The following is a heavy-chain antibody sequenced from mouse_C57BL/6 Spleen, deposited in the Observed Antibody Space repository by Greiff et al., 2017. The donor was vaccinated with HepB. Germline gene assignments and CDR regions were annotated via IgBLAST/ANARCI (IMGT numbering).Heavy chain of an antibody. CDR3: ARSYYGSDDY. V-gene: IGHV1-81*01. CDR1: GYTFTSYG. Sequence: VNVVESGAELARPGASVKLSCKASGYTFTSYGISWVKQRTGQGLEWIGEIYPRSGNTYYNEKFKGKATLTADKSSSTAYMELRSLTSEDSAVYFCARSYYGSDDYWGQGTTLTVSS. J-gene: IGHJ2*01. CDR2: IYPRSGNT. D-gene: IGHD1-1*01.